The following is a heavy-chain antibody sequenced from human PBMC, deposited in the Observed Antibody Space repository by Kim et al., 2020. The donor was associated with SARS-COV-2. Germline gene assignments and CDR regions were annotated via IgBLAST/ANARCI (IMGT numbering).Heavy chain of an antibody. D-gene: IGHD2-2*01. CDR3: ARDRGCSSTSCYDDLDAFDI. V-gene: IGHV3-11*01. CDR2: ISSSGSTI. Sequence: GGYLRLSCAASGFTFSDYYMSWIRQAPGKGLEWVSYISSSGSTIYYADSVKGRFTISRDNAKNSLYLQMNSLRAEDTAVYYCARDRGCSSTSCYDDLDAFDIWGQGTMVTVSS. CDR1: GFTFSDYY. J-gene: IGHJ3*02.